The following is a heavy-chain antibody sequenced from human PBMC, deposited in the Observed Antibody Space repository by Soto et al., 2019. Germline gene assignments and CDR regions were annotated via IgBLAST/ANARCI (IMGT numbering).Heavy chain of an antibody. D-gene: IGHD6-13*01. V-gene: IGHV4-34*01. J-gene: IGHJ3*02. Sequence: SETLSLTCAVYGGSFSGYYWSWIRQPPGKGLEWIGEINHSGSTNYNPSLKSRVTISVDTSKNQFSLKLSSVTAADTAVYYCARGLNQQIDSSSWYRGAFDIWGQGTMVTVSS. CDR2: INHSGST. CDR3: ARGLNQQIDSSSWYRGAFDI. CDR1: GGSFSGYY.